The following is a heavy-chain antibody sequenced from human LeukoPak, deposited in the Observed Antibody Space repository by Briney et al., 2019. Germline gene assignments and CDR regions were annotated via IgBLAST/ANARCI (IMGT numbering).Heavy chain of an antibody. CDR1: ARSINGYY. V-gene: IGHV4-59*01. D-gene: IGHD3-22*01. Sequence: PSETLSLTCTVSARSINGYYWSWIRQPPGKELEWVGNIFYSGSTKYNPSLKSRVTISVDTSKNQFSLQLSSVTAADTPVYYCARDCSSGYQGSFDYWGQGILVTVSS. J-gene: IGHJ4*02. CDR3: ARDCSSGYQGSFDY. CDR2: IFYSGST.